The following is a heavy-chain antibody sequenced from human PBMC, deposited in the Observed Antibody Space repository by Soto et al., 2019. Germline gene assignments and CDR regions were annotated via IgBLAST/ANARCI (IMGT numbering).Heavy chain of an antibody. Sequence: EVQLVESGGGLVQPGRSLRLSCAASGFTFDDYAMHWVRQAPGKGLEWVSGISWNSGSIGYADSVKGRFTISRDNAKNSLYLQMNSLRAEDTALYYCAKTRTEYSSGYYDYWGQGTLVTVSS. CDR3: AKTRTEYSSGYYDY. D-gene: IGHD3-22*01. V-gene: IGHV3-9*01. J-gene: IGHJ4*02. CDR2: ISWNSGSI. CDR1: GFTFDDYA.